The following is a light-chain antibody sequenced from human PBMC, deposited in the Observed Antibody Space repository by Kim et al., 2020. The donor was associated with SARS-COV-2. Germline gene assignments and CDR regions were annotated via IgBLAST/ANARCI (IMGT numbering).Light chain of an antibody. CDR1: QSVSSSL. CDR2: GAS. Sequence: LSPGESAPLLCSACQSVSSSLRPLYQQKPGQSPGLLICGASSGATGIPERYSGSGCGTDFTLTNSRLEREDCAVYYCQQCESTHVTFGQGNKLEL. J-gene: IGKJ2*01. CDR3: QQCESTHVT. V-gene: IGKV3-20*01.